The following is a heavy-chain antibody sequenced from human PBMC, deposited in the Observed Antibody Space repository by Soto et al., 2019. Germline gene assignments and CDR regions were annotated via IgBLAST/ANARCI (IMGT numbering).Heavy chain of an antibody. D-gene: IGHD5-18*01. CDR3: AAVDTAVAPFDY. CDR2: IYYSGST. Sequence: QVQLQESGPGLVKPSQTLSLTCTVSGGSISSGDYYWSWIRQPPGKGLEWIGYIYYSGSTYYNPSHKSRVTISVHTSKNQFSLKPSSVTAAATAVYCGAAVDTAVAPFDYWGQGTLVTVSS. V-gene: IGHV4-30-4*01. CDR1: GGSISSGDYY. J-gene: IGHJ4*02.